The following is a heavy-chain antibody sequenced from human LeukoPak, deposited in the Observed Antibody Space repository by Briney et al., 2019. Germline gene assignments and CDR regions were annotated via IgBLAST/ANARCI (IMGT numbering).Heavy chain of an antibody. D-gene: IGHD6-19*01. CDR2: INHSGST. Sequence: SGTLSLTCTVSGGSISSFYWSWIRQPPGKGLEWIGEINHSGSTNYNPSLKSRVTISVDTSKNQFSLKLSSVTAADTAVYYCAREVVEAVAGTPSFDYWGQGTLVTVSS. J-gene: IGHJ4*02. CDR3: AREVVEAVAGTPSFDY. V-gene: IGHV4-34*01. CDR1: GGSISSFY.